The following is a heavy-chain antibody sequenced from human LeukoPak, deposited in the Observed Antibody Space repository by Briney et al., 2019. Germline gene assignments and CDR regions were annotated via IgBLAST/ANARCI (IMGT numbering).Heavy chain of an antibody. CDR3: ARGGYSGYDLSFDY. J-gene: IGHJ4*02. D-gene: IGHD5-12*01. Sequence: PGGSLRLSCAASGFTFSRYWMSWVRQAPGKGMEWVANIKQDGSEKYYVDSVKGRFTISRDNAKNSLYLQMNSLRAEDTAVYYCARGGYSGYDLSFDYWGQGTLVTVSS. CDR1: GFTFSRYW. V-gene: IGHV3-7*01. CDR2: IKQDGSEK.